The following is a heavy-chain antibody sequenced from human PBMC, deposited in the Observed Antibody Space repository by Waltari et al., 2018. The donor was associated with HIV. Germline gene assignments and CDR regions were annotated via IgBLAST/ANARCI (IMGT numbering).Heavy chain of an antibody. V-gene: IGHV1-3*01. CDR1: GITLSTYA. Sequence: QVQLVQSGAEGKKPGASVKVSCKASGITLSTYAIHWVRQAPGQRLEWMGWINVGNGNSDYSQKFQGRVTITRDKSASTAYMELSGLRSEDTAVYYCASEQYSSDWYDNHWGQGTLVTVSS. J-gene: IGHJ5*02. CDR2: INVGNGNS. D-gene: IGHD6-19*01. CDR3: ASEQYSSDWYDNH.